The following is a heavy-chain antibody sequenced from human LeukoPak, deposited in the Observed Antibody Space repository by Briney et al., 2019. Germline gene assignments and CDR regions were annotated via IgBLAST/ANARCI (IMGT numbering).Heavy chain of an antibody. Sequence: ASVKVSCKVSGYTLTELSMHWVRQAPGKGLEWMGGFDPEDGETIYAQKFQGRVTMTEDTSTDTAYMELSSLRSEDTAVYYCATVYYDSSGFDYWGQGTLVTVSS. J-gene: IGHJ4*02. CDR2: FDPEDGET. D-gene: IGHD3-22*01. CDR3: ATVYYDSSGFDY. V-gene: IGHV1-24*01. CDR1: GYTLTELS.